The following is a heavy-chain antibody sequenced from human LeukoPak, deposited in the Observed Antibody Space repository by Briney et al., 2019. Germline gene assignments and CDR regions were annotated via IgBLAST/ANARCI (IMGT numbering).Heavy chain of an antibody. V-gene: IGHV4-34*01. CDR1: GGSFSGYY. CDR3: AREPLRVPAAIGGRFDR. Sequence: SETLSLTCAVYGGSFSGYYWSWIRQPPGKGLEGIGEINHSGSTNYNPSLKRRVTISVDTSKNQFSLKLSSVTAADTAVYYCAREPLRVPAAIGGRFDRWGQGTLVTVSS. J-gene: IGHJ5*02. D-gene: IGHD2-2*02. CDR2: INHSGST.